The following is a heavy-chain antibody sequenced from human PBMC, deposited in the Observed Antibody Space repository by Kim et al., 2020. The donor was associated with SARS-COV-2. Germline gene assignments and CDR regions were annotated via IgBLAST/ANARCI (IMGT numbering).Heavy chain of an antibody. V-gene: IGHV3-23*01. Sequence: GGSLRLSCAASGFTFSSYAMSWVRQAPGKGLEWVSAISGSGGSTYYADSVKGRFTISRDNSKNTLYLQMNSLRAEDTAVYYCAKEAGRGNYYDAAFDIWGQGTMVTVSS. J-gene: IGHJ3*02. D-gene: IGHD3-22*01. CDR2: ISGSGGST. CDR1: GFTFSSYA. CDR3: AKEAGRGNYYDAAFDI.